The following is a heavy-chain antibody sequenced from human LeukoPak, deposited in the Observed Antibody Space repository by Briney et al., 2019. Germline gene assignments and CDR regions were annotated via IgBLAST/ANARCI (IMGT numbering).Heavy chain of an antibody. V-gene: IGHV4-34*01. J-gene: IGHJ4*02. D-gene: IGHD3-22*01. CDR1: GGSFSGYY. Sequence: SETLSLTCAVYGGSFSGYYWSWIRQPPGKGLEWIGEINHSGSTNYNPSLKSRVTISVDTSKNQFSLKLSSVTAADTAVYYCASLDYYDSSGYLYYWGQGTLVTVSS. CDR3: ASLDYYDSSGYLYY. CDR2: INHSGST.